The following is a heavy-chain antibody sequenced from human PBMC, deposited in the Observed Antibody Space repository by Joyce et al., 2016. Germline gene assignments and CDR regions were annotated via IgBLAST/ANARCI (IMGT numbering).Heavy chain of an antibody. CDR3: ARLRQTGNINDY. J-gene: IGHJ4*02. Sequence: QMQLVQSGAEVKKPGSSVKVSCKALGGTRSGYAVSWVRQAPGQGFEGRGGITPIFATAKYAQKFQARVTITADKSTNTAYMELSSLRYEDTAIYYCARLRQTGNINDYWGQGTLVTVSS. V-gene: IGHV1-69*06. CDR2: ITPIFATA. CDR1: GGTRSGYA. D-gene: IGHD1-14*01.